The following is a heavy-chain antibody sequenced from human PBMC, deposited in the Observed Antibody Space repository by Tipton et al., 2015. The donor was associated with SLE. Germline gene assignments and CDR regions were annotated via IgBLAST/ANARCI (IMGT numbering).Heavy chain of an antibody. D-gene: IGHD4-17*01. CDR1: GFTFRDSV. CDR3: AKDSGDFRNFFDP. Sequence: SLRLSCTGSGFTFRDSVMTWVRQAPGRGLEWVSSISNSGGITYQRDSVRGRFTLSRDNSKNMLYMEMNNLRAEDSAIYYCAKDSGDFRNFFDPWGQGTLVTVSS. V-gene: IGHV3-23*01. CDR2: ISNSGGIT. J-gene: IGHJ5*02.